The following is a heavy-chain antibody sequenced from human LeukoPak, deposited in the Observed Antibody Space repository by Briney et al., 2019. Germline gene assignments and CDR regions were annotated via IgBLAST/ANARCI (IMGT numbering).Heavy chain of an antibody. CDR1: GYTFTSYY. V-gene: IGHV1-46*01. CDR2: INPSGGST. CDR3: ARGPPGGDIAAAGTFRFDP. Sequence: ASVKVSCKASGYTFTSYYMHWVRQAPGQGLEWMGIINPSGGSTSYAQKFQGRFTMTRDMSTSTVYMELSSLRSEDTAVYYCARGPPGGDIAAAGTFRFDPWGQGTLVTVSS. J-gene: IGHJ5*02. D-gene: IGHD6-13*01.